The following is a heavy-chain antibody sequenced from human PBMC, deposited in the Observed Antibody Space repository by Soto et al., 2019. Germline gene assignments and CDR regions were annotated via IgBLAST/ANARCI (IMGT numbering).Heavy chain of an antibody. D-gene: IGHD4-17*01. V-gene: IGHV3-48*01. CDR2: ISSSSSTI. Sequence: EVQLVESGGGLVQPGGSLRLSCAASGFTFSSYSMNWVRQAPGKGLEWVSYISSSSSTIYYADSVKGRFTISRDNAKNSLYLQMNSLRAEDTAVYYCARDGDYGPDYYGMDVWGQGTTVTVSS. CDR1: GFTFSSYS. CDR3: ARDGDYGPDYYGMDV. J-gene: IGHJ6*02.